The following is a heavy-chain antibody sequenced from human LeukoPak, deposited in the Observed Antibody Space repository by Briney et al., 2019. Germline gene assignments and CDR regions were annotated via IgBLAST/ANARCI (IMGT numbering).Heavy chain of an antibody. J-gene: IGHJ4*02. CDR3: ARGKDYDFWSGYYTGVHYFDY. CDR2: MYPNSGNT. D-gene: IGHD3-3*01. V-gene: IGHV1-8*02. Sequence: ASVTVPFKASGYTFTNYYMHWVRQAAGQGLAGMGWMYPNSGNTGYAQKVQGRVTTTRNTSISTAYMERSSLRSECRAVYYCARGKDYDFWSGYYTGVHYFDYWGQGTLVTVSS. CDR1: GYTFTNYY.